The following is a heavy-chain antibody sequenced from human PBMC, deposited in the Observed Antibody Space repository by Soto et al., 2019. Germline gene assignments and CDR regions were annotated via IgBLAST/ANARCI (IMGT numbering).Heavy chain of an antibody. Sequence: QVRLQESGPGLVKPSETLSLSCLVSGDSVGNGPYYWSWIRQSPGEGLEWIAYIYYSGSTNVNPSPESRVNISIDMSKNQFFLELRSVTAADAAVYFCARVGSSCHSGGCYYYYGLGVWGQGTTVAISS. V-gene: IGHV4-61*01. J-gene: IGHJ6*02. CDR2: IYYSGST. CDR3: ARVGSSCHSGGCYYYYGLGV. D-gene: IGHD1-26*01. CDR1: GDSVGNGPYY.